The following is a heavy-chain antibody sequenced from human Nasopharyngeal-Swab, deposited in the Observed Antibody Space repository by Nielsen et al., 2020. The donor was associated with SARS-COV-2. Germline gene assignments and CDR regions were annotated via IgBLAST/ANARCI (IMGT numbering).Heavy chain of an antibody. CDR1: GGPISSGGYY. Sequence: SETLSLTCTVSGGPISSGGYYWSWIRQHPGKGLEWIGYIYYSGSTYYNPSLKSRVTISVDTSKNQFSLKLSSVTAADTAVYHCAREVALIAAAGAREDWFDPWGQGTLVTVSS. J-gene: IGHJ5*02. D-gene: IGHD6-13*01. V-gene: IGHV4-31*03. CDR3: AREVALIAAAGAREDWFDP. CDR2: IYYSGST.